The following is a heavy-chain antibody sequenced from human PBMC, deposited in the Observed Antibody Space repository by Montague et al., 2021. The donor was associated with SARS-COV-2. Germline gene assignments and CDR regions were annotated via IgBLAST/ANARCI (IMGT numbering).Heavy chain of an antibody. CDR2: IYYSGSA. D-gene: IGHD3-10*01. CDR3: ARMESTRGVIIMGAFHI. J-gene: IGHJ3*02. Sequence: SETLSLTCSVSGDSINNSRYYWGWIRQPPGKGLEWIGTIYYSGSAYYNPSLKSRVTISVDTSKDQFSLKLNSVTATDTAVYYCARMESTRGVIIMGAFHIWGQGTKVTVSS. CDR1: GDSINNSRYY. V-gene: IGHV4-39*01.